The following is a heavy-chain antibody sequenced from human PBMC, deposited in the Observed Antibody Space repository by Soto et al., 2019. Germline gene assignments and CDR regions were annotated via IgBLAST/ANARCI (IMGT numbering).Heavy chain of an antibody. CDR3: ARRQLSYVDC. CDR1: GFTFSTYG. Sequence: QVQLVESGGGVVQPGRSLRLSCAASGFTFSTYGMHWVRQAPGKGLEWVAVTSNDGVNKYYANSVKGRFTISRDNSTNTLYLQMNSLRAEDTAVYYCARRQLSYVDCWGQGTLVTVSS. V-gene: IGHV3-30*03. D-gene: IGHD3-10*02. CDR2: TSNDGVNK. J-gene: IGHJ4*02.